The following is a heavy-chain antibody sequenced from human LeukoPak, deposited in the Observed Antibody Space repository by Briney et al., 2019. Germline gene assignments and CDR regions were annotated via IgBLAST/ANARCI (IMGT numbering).Heavy chain of an antibody. D-gene: IGHD4-23*01. CDR1: GFSFSSYS. CDR2: INSPSSTI. J-gene: IGHJ2*01. V-gene: IGHV3-48*01. Sequence: PTGGSLRLSCAASGFSFSSYSMNWVRQAPGKGLEWISYINSPSSTIYYADSVKGRFTISRDNAKNSLHLQMNSLRAEDTAVYYCARGLDGNSIWYFDLWGRGTLVSVSS. CDR3: ARGLDGNSIWYFDL.